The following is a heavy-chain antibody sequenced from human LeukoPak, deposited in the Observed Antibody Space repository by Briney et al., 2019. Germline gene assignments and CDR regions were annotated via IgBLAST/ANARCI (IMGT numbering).Heavy chain of an antibody. V-gene: IGHV1-2*02. Sequence: ASVKVSCKASGYTFTSYGISWVRQAPGQGLEWMGWINPNSGGTNYAQKFQGRVTMTRDTSISTAYMELSRLRSDDTAVYYCARDPSRTNALCYWDYWGQGTLVTVSS. CDR3: ARDPSRTNALCYWDY. J-gene: IGHJ4*02. D-gene: IGHD2-8*01. CDR2: INPNSGGT. CDR1: GYTFTSYG.